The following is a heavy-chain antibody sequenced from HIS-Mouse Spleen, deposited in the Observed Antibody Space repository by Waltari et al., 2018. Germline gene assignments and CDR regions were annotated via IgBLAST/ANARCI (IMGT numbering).Heavy chain of an antibody. CDR2: IYYSGST. CDR1: GGSISISLSY. J-gene: IGHJ2*01. D-gene: IGHD6-13*01. Sequence: QLQLQESGPGLVKPSETLSLTCTVSGGSISISLSYWVWIRQPPGKGLEWIGSIYYSGSTYYNPSLKSRVTISVDTSKNQFSLKLSSVTAADTAVYYCAREIPYSSSWYDWYFDLWGRGTLVTVSS. CDR3: AREIPYSSSWYDWYFDL. V-gene: IGHV4-39*07.